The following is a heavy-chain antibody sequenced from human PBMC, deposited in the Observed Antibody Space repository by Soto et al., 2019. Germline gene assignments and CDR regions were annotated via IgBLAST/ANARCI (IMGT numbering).Heavy chain of an antibody. J-gene: IGHJ6*02. CDR1: RGTFSSYA. CDR2: IIPIFGTA. CDR3: AGDDVDTAMPYGMDV. Sequence: QVQLVQSGAEVKKPGSSVKVSCKASRGTFSSYAISWVRQAAGQGLEWMGGIIPIFGTANYAQKLQGRVTITADESTSTAYMELSSLRSEDTAVYYCAGDDVDTAMPYGMDVWGQGTTVTVSS. D-gene: IGHD5-18*01. V-gene: IGHV1-69*12.